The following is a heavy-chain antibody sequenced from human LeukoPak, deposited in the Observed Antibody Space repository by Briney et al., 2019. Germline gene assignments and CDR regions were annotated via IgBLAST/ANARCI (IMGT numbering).Heavy chain of an antibody. D-gene: IGHD3-22*01. J-gene: IGHJ3*02. CDR1: GGSISSYY. V-gene: IGHV4-59*01. CDR3: ARDTYYYDSSGYGDDAFDI. CDR2: IYYSGST. Sequence: SETLSLTCTVSGGSISSYYWSWIRQPPGKGLEWTGYIYYSGSTNYNPSLKSRVTISVDTSKNQFSLKLSSVTAADTAVYYCARDTYYYDSSGYGDDAFDIWGQGTMVTASS.